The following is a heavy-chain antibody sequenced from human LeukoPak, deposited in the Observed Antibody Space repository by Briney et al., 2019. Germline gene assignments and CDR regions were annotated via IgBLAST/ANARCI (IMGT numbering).Heavy chain of an antibody. Sequence: GGSLRLPCAASGFTFSSYAMSWVRQAPGKGLEWVSAISGSGGSTYYADSVKGRFTISRDNSKNTLYLQMNSLRAEDTAVYYCAKVSQQLGPSYYYYYGMDVWGQGTTVTVSS. CDR3: AKVSQQLGPSYYYYYGMDV. D-gene: IGHD6-13*01. V-gene: IGHV3-23*01. J-gene: IGHJ6*02. CDR1: GFTFSSYA. CDR2: ISGSGGST.